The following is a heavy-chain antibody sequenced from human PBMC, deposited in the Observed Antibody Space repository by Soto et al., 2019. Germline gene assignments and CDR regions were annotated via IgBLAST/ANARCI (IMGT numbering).Heavy chain of an antibody. CDR2: ITNDGGRT. V-gene: IGHV3-23*01. D-gene: IGHD2-15*01. Sequence: EVQLLESGGGLVRPGGSLRLSWAASGFTFSSHDLSWVRQAPGKGLEWVSAITNDGGRTYYADSVKGRFTISRDKSKNTLYLQMNSLTEEDAPRYYCANTPLGFATVRAGTDYRGLATLLTVSS. J-gene: IGHJ4*02. CDR1: GFTFSSHD. CDR3: ANTPLGFATVRAGTDY.